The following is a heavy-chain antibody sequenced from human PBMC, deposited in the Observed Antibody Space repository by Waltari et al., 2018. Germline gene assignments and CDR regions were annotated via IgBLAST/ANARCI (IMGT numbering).Heavy chain of an antibody. CDR3: ASPEIAAAGTYYYYYGMDV. CDR2: IIPIFGTA. Sequence: QVQLVQSGAEVKKPGSSVKVSCKASGGTFSSYAISWVRQAPGQGLEWMGGIIPIFGTANYAQKFQGSVTITADESTSTAYMGLGSLRSEDTAVYYCASPEIAAAGTYYYYYGMDVWGQGTTVTVSS. V-gene: IGHV1-69*01. D-gene: IGHD6-13*01. J-gene: IGHJ6*02. CDR1: GGTFSSYA.